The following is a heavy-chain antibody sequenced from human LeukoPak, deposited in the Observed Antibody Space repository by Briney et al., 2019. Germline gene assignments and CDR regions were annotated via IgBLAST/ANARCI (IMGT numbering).Heavy chain of an antibody. CDR3: ARGGGYCSSTSCLDY. D-gene: IGHD2-2*01. Sequence: ASVKVSYKASGYTFTGYYMHWVRQAPGQGLEWMGWINPNSGGTNYAQKFQGRVTMTRDTSISTAYMELSRLRSDDTAVYYCARGGGYCSSTSCLDYWGQGTLVTVSS. CDR2: INPNSGGT. CDR1: GYTFTGYY. V-gene: IGHV1-2*02. J-gene: IGHJ4*02.